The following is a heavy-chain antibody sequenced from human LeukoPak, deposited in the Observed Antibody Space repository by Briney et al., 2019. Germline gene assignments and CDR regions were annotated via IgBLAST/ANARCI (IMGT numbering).Heavy chain of an antibody. CDR3: ARGSLRSYYYIGLDV. CDR1: GFSFSDYY. J-gene: IGHJ6*01. D-gene: IGHD3-10*01. Sequence: GGSLRLSCAASGFSFSDYYMSWIRQAPGKGLEWVSYISSTASNIIYADSVKGRFTVSRDNAKNSLFLQMNRLRAEDTAVYYCARGSLRSYYYIGLDVWSQGTTVSVSS. V-gene: IGHV3-11*01. CDR2: ISSTASNI.